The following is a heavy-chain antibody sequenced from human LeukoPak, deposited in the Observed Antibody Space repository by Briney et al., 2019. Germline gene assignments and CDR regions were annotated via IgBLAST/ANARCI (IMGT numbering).Heavy chain of an antibody. CDR2: IYSGGSI. CDR3: ASGKESSMAQGY. CDR1: GFTVSSNY. D-gene: IGHD3-10*01. V-gene: IGHV3-53*01. J-gene: IGHJ4*02. Sequence: GGSLRLSCAVSGFTVSSNYMTWVRQAPGKGLEWVSVIYSGGSIYYADSGKGRFTISRDISKNTVDLQLNSLRAEDTAVYYCASGKESSMAQGYWGQGTLVTVSS.